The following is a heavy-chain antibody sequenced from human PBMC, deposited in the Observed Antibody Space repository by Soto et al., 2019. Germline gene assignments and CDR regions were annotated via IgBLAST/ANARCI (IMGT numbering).Heavy chain of an antibody. CDR2: IIPILGIA. Sequence: QVQLVQSGAEVKKPGSSVKVSCKASGGTFSSYTISWVRQAPGQGLEWMGRIIPILGIANYAQKFQGRVTIAEDKSTSTAYMELSSLRSEDTAVYYCASDYDYVWGSYTSFDYWGQGTLVTVSS. CDR1: GGTFSSYT. CDR3: ASDYDYVWGSYTSFDY. V-gene: IGHV1-69*02. D-gene: IGHD3-16*01. J-gene: IGHJ4*02.